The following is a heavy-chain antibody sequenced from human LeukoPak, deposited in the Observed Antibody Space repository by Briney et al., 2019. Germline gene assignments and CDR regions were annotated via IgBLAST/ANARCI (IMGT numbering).Heavy chain of an antibody. CDR2: ISSSGTAK. CDR1: GFTFSDYY. V-gene: IGHV3-11*01. J-gene: IGHJ4*02. D-gene: IGHD3-22*01. Sequence: GGSLRLSCAASGFTFSDYYMTWIRQAPGKGLEWVSYISSSGTAKFYADSVKGRFTISRDNAKNSLYLQMNSLRAEDTAVYYCARDGTLYEGYYYGLDYWGQGSLVTVSS. CDR3: ARDGTLYEGYYYGLDY.